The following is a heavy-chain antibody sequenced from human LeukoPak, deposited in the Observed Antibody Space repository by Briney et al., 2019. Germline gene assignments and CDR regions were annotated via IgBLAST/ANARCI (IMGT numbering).Heavy chain of an antibody. CDR3: ASARFGWNDVLGIAY. Sequence: PGGSLRLSCAASGFTFSSYWMHWVRQAPGKGLVWVSRIISDGSSTSYADSVKGRFTISRDNAKNTLFLQMNSLRAEDTAVYYCASARFGWNDVLGIAYWGQGTLVTVSS. CDR1: GFTFSSYW. CDR2: IISDGSST. D-gene: IGHD1-1*01. J-gene: IGHJ4*02. V-gene: IGHV3-74*01.